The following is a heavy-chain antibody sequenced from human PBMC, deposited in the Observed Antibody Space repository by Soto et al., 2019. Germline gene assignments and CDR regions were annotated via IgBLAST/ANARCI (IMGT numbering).Heavy chain of an antibody. CDR2: SRSKTDRGTA. CDR1: GFNFPNAW. Sequence: EVVLEESGGASVKPGGSLRLSCATSGFNFPNAWMSWVRQALGKGLEWVGRSRSKTDRGTADYAAPVEGRFIISRDDSENTLYLEMRNLKSDDTAIYYCATGDLGLSDAFDVWGRGTRVTVSS. CDR3: ATGDLGLSDAFDV. J-gene: IGHJ3*01. V-gene: IGHV3-15*02. D-gene: IGHD3-16*01.